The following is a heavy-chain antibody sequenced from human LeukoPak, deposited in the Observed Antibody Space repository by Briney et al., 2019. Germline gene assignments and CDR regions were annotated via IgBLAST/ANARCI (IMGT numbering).Heavy chain of an antibody. CDR3: ARMPDRPYYFDY. CDR1: GGSISSYY. D-gene: IGHD2-2*01. Sequence: SETLSLTCTVSGGSISSYYWSWIRQPPGKGLEWIGYIYYSGSTNYYPSLKSRVTISVDTSKNQFSLKLSSVTAADTAVYYCARMPDRPYYFDYWGQGTLVTVSS. V-gene: IGHV4-59*08. J-gene: IGHJ4*02. CDR2: IYYSGST.